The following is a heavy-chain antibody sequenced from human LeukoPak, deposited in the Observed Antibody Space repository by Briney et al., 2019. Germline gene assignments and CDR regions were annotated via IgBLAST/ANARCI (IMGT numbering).Heavy chain of an antibody. CDR2: ISRDGGTM. CDR1: GFTYSSYS. V-gene: IGHV3-48*04. J-gene: IGHJ5*02. CDR3: ARDTGSSGWRQAFDP. D-gene: IGHD6-19*01. Sequence: PGGSLRLSCAASGFTYSSYSLSWVRQAPGKGLEWVSFISRDGGTMDYADSVKGRFTIFRDNAKNSLYLQMNSLRAEDTAVYYCARDTGSSGWRQAFDPWGQGTLVTVSS.